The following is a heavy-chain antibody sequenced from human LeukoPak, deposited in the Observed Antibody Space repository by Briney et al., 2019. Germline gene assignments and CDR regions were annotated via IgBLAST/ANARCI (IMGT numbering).Heavy chain of an antibody. D-gene: IGHD6-13*01. CDR2: IYYSGST. CDR1: GGSISSSSYY. J-gene: IGHJ4*02. CDR3: ARVKQQLVED. Sequence: SETLSLTCTVSGGSISSSSYYWGWIRQPPGKGLEWVGSIYYSGSTYYNPSLKSRGTISVDTSKNQFSLKLSSVTAADTAVDYCARVKQQLVEDWGQGTLVTVSS. V-gene: IGHV4-39*07.